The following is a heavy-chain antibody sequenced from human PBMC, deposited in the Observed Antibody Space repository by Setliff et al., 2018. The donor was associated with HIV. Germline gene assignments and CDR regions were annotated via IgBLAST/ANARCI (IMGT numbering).Heavy chain of an antibody. CDR3: ARRGMWSYATGGNSTATFDY. Sequence: PSETLSLTCTVSGGSINSSSYYWAWIRQPPGKGLEWVASIYFSGTPYYNPSLKNRVTISVDTSTNQFSLKLSPVTAADTAVYYCARRGMWSYATGGNSTATFDYWGQGVLVTVSS. J-gene: IGHJ4*02. CDR1: GGSINSSSYY. D-gene: IGHD2-8*02. CDR2: IYFSGTP. V-gene: IGHV4-39*01.